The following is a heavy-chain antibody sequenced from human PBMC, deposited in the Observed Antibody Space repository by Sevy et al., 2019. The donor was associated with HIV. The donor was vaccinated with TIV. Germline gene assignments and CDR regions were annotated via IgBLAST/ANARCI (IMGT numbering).Heavy chain of an antibody. D-gene: IGHD3-10*01. CDR1: GYTFTNYE. Sequence: ASVKVSCKASGYTFTNYEINWVRQATGQGLEWMGRMNPNSGETGYAPQFHGRVTMTRNTSLKIAYMELSSLTSDDTAVYYCARDDQRPYYYGSGNMGHWGQGTLVTVSS. V-gene: IGHV1-8*01. CDR3: ARDDQRPYYYGSGNMGH. CDR2: MNPNSGET. J-gene: IGHJ4*02.